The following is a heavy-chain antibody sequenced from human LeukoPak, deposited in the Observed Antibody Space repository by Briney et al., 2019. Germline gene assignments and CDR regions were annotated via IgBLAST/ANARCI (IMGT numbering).Heavy chain of an antibody. D-gene: IGHD4-23*01. V-gene: IGHV4-34*01. CDR2: INHSGST. CDR1: GGSFSGYY. Sequence: SETLSLTCAVYGGSFSGYYWSWIRQPPGKGLEWIGEINHSGSTNYNPSLKSRVTISVDRSKNQFSLKLSSVTAADTAVYYCATTTVVPYRAFDIWGQGTMVTVSS. CDR3: ATTTVVPYRAFDI. J-gene: IGHJ3*02.